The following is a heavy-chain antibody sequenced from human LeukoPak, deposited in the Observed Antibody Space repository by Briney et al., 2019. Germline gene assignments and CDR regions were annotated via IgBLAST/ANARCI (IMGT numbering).Heavy chain of an antibody. CDR3: TRYNVGFES. V-gene: IGHV3-30*04. CDR1: GFTFSTYA. D-gene: IGHD1-1*01. J-gene: IGHJ4*02. Sequence: GGSLRLSCAASGFTFSTYAMHWVRHAPGKGLEWVAVISYDGSNKYYADSVKGRFTISRDNSKNTLYLQMNSLKTEDSAVDYCTRYNVGFESWGQGTLVTVSS. CDR2: ISYDGSNK.